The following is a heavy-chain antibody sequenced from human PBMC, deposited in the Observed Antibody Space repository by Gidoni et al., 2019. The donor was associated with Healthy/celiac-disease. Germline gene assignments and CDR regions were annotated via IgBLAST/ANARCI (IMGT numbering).Heavy chain of an antibody. D-gene: IGHD3-3*01. CDR3: AREPGGNYDFWSGYPP. Sequence: QVQLQQWGAGLLKPSETLSLTCAVYGGSFSGYYWSWIRQPPGKGLEWIGEINHSGSTNYNPSLKSRVTISVDTSKNQFSLKLSSVTAADTAVYYCAREPGGNYDFWSGYPPWGQGTLVTVSS. J-gene: IGHJ5*02. V-gene: IGHV4-34*01. CDR1: GGSFSGYY. CDR2: INHSGST.